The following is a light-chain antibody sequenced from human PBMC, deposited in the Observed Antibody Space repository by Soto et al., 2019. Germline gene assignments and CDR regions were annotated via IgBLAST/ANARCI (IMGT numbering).Light chain of an antibody. CDR2: KIS. J-gene: IGKJ1*01. Sequence: DIVMTQTPLSSPVSLGQSASISCQSSQSLVNSDGNTYLSWLQQRPVQPPRLLIYKISNRFSGVPVRFSGRGAGTDFSLEISRVEAEDVGVYYCMQAGQLPWTFGQGTKVEIK. CDR1: QSLVNSDGNTY. V-gene: IGKV2-24*01. CDR3: MQAGQLPWT.